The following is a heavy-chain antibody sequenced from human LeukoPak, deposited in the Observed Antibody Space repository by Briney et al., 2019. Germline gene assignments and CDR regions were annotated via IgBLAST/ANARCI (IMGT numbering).Heavy chain of an antibody. J-gene: IGHJ4*02. CDR1: GFIFSDYY. Sequence: GGCLRLSCGASGFIFSDYYMSGVRGAPGKGLEGVSDISSSGSTIYYADSVKGRFTISRDNSKNTLYLQMISLRAEDTAVYYCARGQFRLSDYDSSGFDYWGQGTLVTVSS. D-gene: IGHD3-22*01. V-gene: IGHV3-11*04. CDR2: ISSSGSTI. CDR3: ARGQFRLSDYDSSGFDY.